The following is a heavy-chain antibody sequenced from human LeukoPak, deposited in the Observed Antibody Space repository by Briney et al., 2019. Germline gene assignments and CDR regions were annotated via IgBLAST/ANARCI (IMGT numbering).Heavy chain of an antibody. Sequence: SETLSLTCNVSGDSINSYYWSWIRQPAGKGLEWIGCIHSSGSPNYNPSLESRVIMSVDTSKNKVSLNLNSVTAADTAVYYCARGLATTWLDAFDIWGRGTTVTVSS. CDR3: ARGLATTWLDAFDI. D-gene: IGHD1-26*01. J-gene: IGHJ3*02. V-gene: IGHV4-4*07. CDR2: IHSSGSP. CDR1: GDSINSYY.